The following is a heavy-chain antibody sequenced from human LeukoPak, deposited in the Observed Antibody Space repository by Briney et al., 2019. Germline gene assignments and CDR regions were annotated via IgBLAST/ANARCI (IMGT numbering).Heavy chain of an antibody. CDR1: GFTFSSYT. J-gene: IGHJ4*02. CDR3: AKDPTMIVVVIPDY. Sequence: GGSLRLSCAAPGFTFSSYTMNWVRQAPGKGLEWVSSISSSSSYIYYADSVKGRLTISRDNAKNSLYLQMNSLRAEDTAVYYCAKDPTMIVVVIPDYWGQGTLVTVSS. V-gene: IGHV3-21*04. CDR2: ISSSSSYI. D-gene: IGHD3-22*01.